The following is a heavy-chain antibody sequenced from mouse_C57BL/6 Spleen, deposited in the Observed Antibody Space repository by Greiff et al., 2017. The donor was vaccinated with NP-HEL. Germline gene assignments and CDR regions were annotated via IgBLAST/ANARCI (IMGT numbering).Heavy chain of an antibody. Sequence: QVQLKQPGAELVRPGSSVKLSCKASGYTFTSYWMDWVKQRPGQGLEWIGNIYPSDSETHYNQKFKDKATLTVDKSSSTAYMQLSSLTSEDSAVYYCARWGLRDWYFDVWGTGTTVTVSS. D-gene: IGHD2-4*01. CDR2: IYPSDSET. V-gene: IGHV1-61*01. CDR3: ARWGLRDWYFDV. CDR1: GYTFTSYW. J-gene: IGHJ1*03.